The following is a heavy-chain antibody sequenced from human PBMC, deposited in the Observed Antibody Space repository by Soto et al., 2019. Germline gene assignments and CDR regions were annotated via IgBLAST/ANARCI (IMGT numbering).Heavy chain of an antibody. V-gene: IGHV1-18*01. CDR2: ISAYNGNT. CDR1: GYTFTSYG. J-gene: IGHJ6*01. CDR3: PRHLGTVFRWSPFYYGMFV. Sequence: GAAGKASCKASGYTFTSYGISWVRQAPGQGLEWMGWISAYNGNTNYAQKLQGRVTMTTDTSTSTAYMELRSLRSDDTSLYYRPRHLGTVFRWSPFYYGMFVRG. D-gene: IGHD1-1*01.